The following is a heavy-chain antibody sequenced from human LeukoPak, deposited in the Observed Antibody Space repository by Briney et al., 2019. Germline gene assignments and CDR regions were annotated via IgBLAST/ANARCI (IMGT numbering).Heavy chain of an antibody. CDR2: ISYDGSNK. V-gene: IGHV3-30*18. Sequence: PGGSLRLSCAASGFTFSSYGMHWVRQAPGKGLEWVAVISYDGSNKYYADSVKGRFTISRDNSKNTLYLQMNSLRAEDTAIYYCAKGPFFYYDASGYNYFESWGQGTLVTVSS. J-gene: IGHJ4*02. CDR3: AKGPFFYYDASGYNYFES. CDR1: GFTFSSYG. D-gene: IGHD3-22*01.